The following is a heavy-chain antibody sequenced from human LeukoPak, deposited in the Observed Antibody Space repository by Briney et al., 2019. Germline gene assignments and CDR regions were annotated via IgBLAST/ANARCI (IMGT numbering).Heavy chain of an antibody. D-gene: IGHD4-11*01. CDR3: ARDSSKGGGFDF. Sequence: PSETLSLTCTVPGDSISGFYWSWIRQPPGKGLEWIEYIAKSGGPPYTPPITSRVTLSVDTPKNQFSLNLSPVTAADTAVYYCARDSSKGGGFDFWGQGTLVTVSS. CDR2: IAKSGGP. CDR1: GDSISGFY. V-gene: IGHV4-59*13. J-gene: IGHJ4*02.